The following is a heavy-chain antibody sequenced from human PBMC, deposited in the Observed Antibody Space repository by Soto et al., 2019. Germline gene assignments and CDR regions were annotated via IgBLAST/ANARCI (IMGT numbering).Heavy chain of an antibody. V-gene: IGHV3-30*18. CDR3: AKMGGYWDYYYYGMDV. J-gene: IGHJ6*02. CDR1: GFTFSSYG. CDR2: ISFDGSDK. D-gene: IGHD2-15*01. Sequence: PGGSLRLSCAASGFTFSSYGVHWVRQAPGKGLEWVALISFDGSDKNYADSVKGRFTISRDNSKNTLYLQMNSLRAEDTAVYYCAKMGGYWDYYYYGMDVWGQGTTVTVSS.